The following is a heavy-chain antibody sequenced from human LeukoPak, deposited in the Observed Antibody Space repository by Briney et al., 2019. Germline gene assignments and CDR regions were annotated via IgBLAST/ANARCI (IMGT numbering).Heavy chain of an antibody. D-gene: IGHD6-13*01. V-gene: IGHV4-34*01. J-gene: IGHJ3*02. CDR1: GGSFSDYY. Sequence: SETLSLTCGVYGGSFSDYYWSWIRQPPGKGLEWIGEINHSGSTNYNPSLKSRVTISVDTSKNQFSLKLSSVTAADTAVYYCASMGIYSSSWYRGAFNIWGQGTMVTVSS. CDR2: INHSGST. CDR3: ASMGIYSSSWYRGAFNI.